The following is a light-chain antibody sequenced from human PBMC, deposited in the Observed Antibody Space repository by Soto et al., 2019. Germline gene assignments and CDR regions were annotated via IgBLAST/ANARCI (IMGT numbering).Light chain of an antibody. V-gene: IGKV1-5*03. CDR1: QSISSW. Sequence: IRMKQSPSTLSASVGDRVTITCRAGQSISSWLAWYQQKPGKAPKLLIYQASTLESGVPLRFSGSGSGTEFTLTISSLQPDDFATYFCQQYNSYWPFGQGGKVDI. J-gene: IGKJ1*01. CDR2: QAS. CDR3: QQYNSYWP.